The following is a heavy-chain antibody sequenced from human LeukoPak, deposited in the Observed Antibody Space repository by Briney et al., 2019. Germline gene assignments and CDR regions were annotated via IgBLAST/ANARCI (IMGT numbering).Heavy chain of an antibody. CDR1: GYSFSDNH. Sequence: ASVTVSCKASGYSFSDNHMYWIRQAPGQGRECMGWISPNTGATNYAQRFQGRITITGDTAISTGYMELTTLRSDDTAVYYCARDLGRNAFDVWGQGTMVTVSS. CDR2: ISPNTGAT. V-gene: IGHV1-2*02. D-gene: IGHD7-27*01. J-gene: IGHJ3*01. CDR3: ARDLGRNAFDV.